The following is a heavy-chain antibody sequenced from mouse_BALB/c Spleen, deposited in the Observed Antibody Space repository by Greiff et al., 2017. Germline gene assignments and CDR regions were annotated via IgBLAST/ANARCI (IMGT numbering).Heavy chain of an antibody. V-gene: IGHV2-6-7*01. CDR2: IWGDGSP. CDR1: GFSLTGYG. CDR3: ARDRGNYAMDY. D-gene: IGHD3-3*01. Sequence: VQLQQSGPGLVAPSQSLSITCTVSGFSLTGYGVNWVRQPPGKGLEWLGMIWGDGSPDYNSALKSRLSISKDNSKSQVFLKMNSLQTDDTARYYCARDRGNYAMDYWGQGTSVTVSA. J-gene: IGHJ4*01.